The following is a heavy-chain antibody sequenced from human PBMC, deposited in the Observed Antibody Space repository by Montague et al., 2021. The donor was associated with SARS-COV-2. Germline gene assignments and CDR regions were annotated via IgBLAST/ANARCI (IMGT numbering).Heavy chain of an antibody. Sequence: SLRLSWSASGFTFSSYEMNWVRQAPGKGLEWISYISTRGETIYYADSVKDRFTISRDNAKNSLYLQMNSLRAEDTAVYYCARDERYSGYDWFDPWGQGTLVTVSS. CDR2: ISTRGETI. V-gene: IGHV3-48*03. CDR3: ARDERYSGYDWFDP. J-gene: IGHJ5*02. D-gene: IGHD5-12*01. CDR1: GFTFSSYE.